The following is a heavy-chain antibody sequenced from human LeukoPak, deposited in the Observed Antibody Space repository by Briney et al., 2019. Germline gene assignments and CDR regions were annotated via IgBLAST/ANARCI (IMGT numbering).Heavy chain of an antibody. J-gene: IGHJ4*02. CDR3: AKDLHYGSADY. V-gene: IGHV3-74*01. Sequence: GGSLRLSCAASGFTFSNYWMHWVRQDPGKGLVWVSYINPDGSNTNYADSVKGRFTISRDNAKNALYLQMNSLRAEDTAVYYCAKDLHYGSADYWGQGTLVTVSS. D-gene: IGHD3-10*01. CDR1: GFTFSNYW. CDR2: INPDGSNT.